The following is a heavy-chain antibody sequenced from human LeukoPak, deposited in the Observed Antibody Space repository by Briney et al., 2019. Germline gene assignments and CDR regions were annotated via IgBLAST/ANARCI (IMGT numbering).Heavy chain of an antibody. J-gene: IGHJ4*02. CDR2: ISSSSTYI. CDR3: ASREGVRAGYFDY. V-gene: IGHV3-21*01. D-gene: IGHD3-10*01. CDR1: GFSFSTYY. Sequence: GGSLRLSCAASGFSFSTYYVNWVRQAPGKGLEWVSCISSSSTYIYYADSVRGRFAISRDNAKNSLYLQMNSLRAEDTAVYYCASREGVRAGYFDYWGQGTLVTVSS.